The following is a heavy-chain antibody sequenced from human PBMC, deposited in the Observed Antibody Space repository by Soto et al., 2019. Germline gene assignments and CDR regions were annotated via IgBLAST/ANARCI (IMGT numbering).Heavy chain of an antibody. J-gene: IGHJ5*02. CDR1: GGSINTAGYY. CDR2: IFYSGTT. D-gene: IGHD3-3*01. V-gene: IGHV4-31*03. Sequence: QVQLQESGPGLVKPSQTLSLTCTVSGGSINTAGYYWNWVRHSPGKGLEWIGYIFYSGTTYYNPSLGSRFTMSLDKSKNHFSLTLSSVSAADTAYYYCAGSFYDLSAATGGHWFDPWGHGTLVTVSS. CDR3: AGSFYDLSAATGGHWFDP.